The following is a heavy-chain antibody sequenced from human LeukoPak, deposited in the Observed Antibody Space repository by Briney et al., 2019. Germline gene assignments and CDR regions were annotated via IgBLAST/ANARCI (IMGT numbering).Heavy chain of an antibody. CDR1: GYSFTSYW. CDR3: AKIDRQYCSRSSCYALDY. D-gene: IGHD2-2*01. V-gene: IGHV5-51*01. Sequence: GESLQISCQCSGYSFTSYWIGWVRQMPGKGLEWMGIIYPGDSDTRYSPSFQGQVTISVDKSISTAYLQWSSLKASDTAIYYCAKIDRQYCSRSSCYALDYWGQGTQVTVSS. J-gene: IGHJ4*02. CDR2: IYPGDSDT.